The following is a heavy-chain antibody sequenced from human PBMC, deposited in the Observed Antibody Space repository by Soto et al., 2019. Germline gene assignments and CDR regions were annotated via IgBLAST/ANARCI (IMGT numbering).Heavy chain of an antibody. CDR1: GVSVNSNY. CDR2: LYTGAIT. CDR3: ARVITWTDWFDP. D-gene: IGHD1-1*01. V-gene: IGHV3-53*04. J-gene: IGHJ5*02. Sequence: GGSLRLSCADSGVSVNSNYMTWVRQAPRKCLEWVAVLYTGAITHYAVAVTGRVTNTRHKSKHPLYHQMKRTNEETTAVNYRARVITWTDWFDPWGQGTLVTFSS.